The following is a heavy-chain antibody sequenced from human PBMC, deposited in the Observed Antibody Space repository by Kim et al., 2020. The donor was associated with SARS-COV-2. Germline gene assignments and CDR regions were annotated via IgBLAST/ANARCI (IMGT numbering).Heavy chain of an antibody. D-gene: IGHD3-16*01. Sequence: GGSLRLSCAASGFTFSSYSMNWVRQAPGKGLEWVSYISSSSSTIYYADSVKGRFTISRDNAKNSLYLQMNSLRDEDTAVYYCARAGWGDYDYVWGSRSPYFDYWGQGTLVTVSS. CDR2: ISSSSSTI. CDR1: GFTFSSYS. V-gene: IGHV3-48*02. J-gene: IGHJ4*02. CDR3: ARAGWGDYDYVWGSRSPYFDY.